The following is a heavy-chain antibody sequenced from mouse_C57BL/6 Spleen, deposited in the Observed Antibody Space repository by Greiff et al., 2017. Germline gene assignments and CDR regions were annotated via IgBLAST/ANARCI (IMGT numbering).Heavy chain of an antibody. D-gene: IGHD1-1*01. CDR3: TRAGSSTAFAY. V-gene: IGHV6-6*01. J-gene: IGHJ3*01. Sequence: EVLLVESGGGLVQPGGSMKLSCAASGFTFSDAWMDWVRQSPVQGLEWVAEIRNKANNHATYYAESVKGRFTISRDDSKSSVYLQMNSLRAEDTGIYYCTRAGSSTAFAYWGQGTLVTVSA. CDR1: GFTFSDAW. CDR2: IRNKANNHAT.